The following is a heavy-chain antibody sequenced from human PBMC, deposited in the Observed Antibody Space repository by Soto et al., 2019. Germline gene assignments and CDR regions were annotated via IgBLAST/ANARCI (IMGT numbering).Heavy chain of an antibody. CDR3: ASSSGGDGMDV. Sequence: PSETLSLTCLVSGGSISNYYWSWIRQPPGKGLEYIGYIYYSGATNSNPSLKSRVTISVDTSKNQFSPKLSSVTAADTAVYYCASSSGGDGMDVWGQGTTVTVSS. V-gene: IGHV4-59*01. CDR2: IYYSGAT. J-gene: IGHJ6*02. D-gene: IGHD3-10*01. CDR1: GGSISNYY.